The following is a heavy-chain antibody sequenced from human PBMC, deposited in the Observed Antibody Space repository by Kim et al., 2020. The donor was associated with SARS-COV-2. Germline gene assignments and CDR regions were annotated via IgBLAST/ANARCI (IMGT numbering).Heavy chain of an antibody. CDR2: ITGSGGTT. V-gene: IGHV3-23*01. CDR3: AKAPYDSSGYLYWYFDL. CDR1: GITVNTYA. Sequence: GGSLRLSCAASGITVNTYAMNWVRQAPGKGLEWVSAITGSGGTTYYADSVKGRFTISRDNSKNTLYLQMNSLRAEDTAVYYCAKAPYDSSGYLYWYFDLWGRGTLVTVSS. D-gene: IGHD3-22*01. J-gene: IGHJ2*01.